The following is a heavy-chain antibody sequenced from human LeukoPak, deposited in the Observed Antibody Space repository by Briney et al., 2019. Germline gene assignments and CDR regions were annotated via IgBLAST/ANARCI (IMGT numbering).Heavy chain of an antibody. Sequence: ASVKVSCKASGGTFSSYAISWVRQATGQGLEWMGWMNPNSGNTGYAQKFQGRVTITRNTSISTAYMELSSLRSEDTAVYYCARGPYYDFWSGYLRSYDAFDIWGQGTMVTVSS. CDR1: GGTFSSYA. CDR2: MNPNSGNT. V-gene: IGHV1-8*03. J-gene: IGHJ3*02. CDR3: ARGPYYDFWSGYLRSYDAFDI. D-gene: IGHD3-3*01.